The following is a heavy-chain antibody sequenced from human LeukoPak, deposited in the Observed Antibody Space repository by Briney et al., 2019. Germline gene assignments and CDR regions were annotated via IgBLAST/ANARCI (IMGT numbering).Heavy chain of an antibody. CDR3: ARGVTMVRGVPVGY. V-gene: IGHV1-8*01. D-gene: IGHD3-10*01. Sequence: GASVKVSCKASGYTFTSYDINWVRQATGQGLKWMGWMNPNSGNTGYAQKFQGRVTMTRNTSISTAYMELSSLRSEDTAVYYCARGVTMVRGVPVGYWGQGTLVTVSS. CDR2: MNPNSGNT. CDR1: GYTFTSYD. J-gene: IGHJ4*02.